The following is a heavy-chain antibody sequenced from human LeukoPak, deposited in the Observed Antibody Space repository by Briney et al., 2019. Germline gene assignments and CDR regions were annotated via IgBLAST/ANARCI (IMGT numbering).Heavy chain of an antibody. D-gene: IGHD3-9*01. CDR1: GGSISSYS. J-gene: IGHJ5*02. CDR3: ATVGDPLTGAANWFDH. V-gene: IGHV4-59*01. Sequence: SETLSLTCTLSGGSISSYSWTWIRQPPGKGLGWTGYIYYSGSTNSNPSLKSPVTISLDTSTNQLSLKLSSVTAADTAAYYCATVGDPLTGAANWFDHWGQGTLVTVSS. CDR2: IYYSGST.